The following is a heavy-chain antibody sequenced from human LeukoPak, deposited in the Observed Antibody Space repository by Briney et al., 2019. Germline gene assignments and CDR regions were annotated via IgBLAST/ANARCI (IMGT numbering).Heavy chain of an antibody. CDR2: ISYDGSNK. J-gene: IGHJ3*02. V-gene: IGHV3-30*18. D-gene: IGHD3-9*01. CDR1: GFTLRSYG. CDR3: AKDAEVRYFDWINDAFDI. Sequence: GGSLRLSCAAPGFTLRSYGMHWVRQTRGKGVEWVAVISYDGSNKYYADSVKGRFTISRDNSKSTLYLQMNCLRAEDTAVYYCAKDAEVRYFDWINDAFDIWGQGTMVTVSS.